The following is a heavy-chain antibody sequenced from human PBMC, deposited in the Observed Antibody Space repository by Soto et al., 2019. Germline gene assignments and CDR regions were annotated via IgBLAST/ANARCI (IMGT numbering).Heavy chain of an antibody. CDR3: ARWGSSSRGWVWFDP. CDR1: GGSISSGDYY. D-gene: IGHD6-6*01. Sequence: QVQLQESGPGLVKPSQTLSLTCTVSGGSISSGDYYWIWTRQPPGKGLEWLGYNYYSGSTYYTPSITSRVTISVDTSKHQVSLTLSSVTPADTALYYCARWGSSSRGWVWFDPLVQGTLGTVSS. V-gene: IGHV4-30-4*01. J-gene: IGHJ5*02. CDR2: NYYSGST.